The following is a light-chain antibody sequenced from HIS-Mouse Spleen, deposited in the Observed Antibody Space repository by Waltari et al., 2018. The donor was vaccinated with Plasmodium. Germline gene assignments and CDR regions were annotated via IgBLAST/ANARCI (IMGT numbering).Light chain of an antibody. V-gene: IGKV1-33*01. Sequence: DIQMTQSPSSLSASVGDRVTITCQASQDISNYLNWYQQKPGKAPKLLIYDASNLETGVPSRFSRSGSGTDFTFTISSLQPDDFATYYCQQYNSYSWTFGQGTKVEIK. CDR1: QDISNY. CDR2: DAS. J-gene: IGKJ1*01. CDR3: QQYNSYSWT.